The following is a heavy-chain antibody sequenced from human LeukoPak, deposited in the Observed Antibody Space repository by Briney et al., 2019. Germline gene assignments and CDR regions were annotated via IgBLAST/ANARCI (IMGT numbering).Heavy chain of an antibody. J-gene: IGHJ4*02. Sequence: GGSLRLSCAASGFTCSSYWMTWVRQAPGEGLEWVANIKQDGSETNYVDSVKGRFTISRDNAPTSLYLQMNSLRAEDTAVYYCARGDWEPSDYWGQGTLVTVSS. CDR3: ARGDWEPSDY. V-gene: IGHV3-7*04. CDR2: IKQDGSET. D-gene: IGHD1-14*01. CDR1: GFTCSSYW.